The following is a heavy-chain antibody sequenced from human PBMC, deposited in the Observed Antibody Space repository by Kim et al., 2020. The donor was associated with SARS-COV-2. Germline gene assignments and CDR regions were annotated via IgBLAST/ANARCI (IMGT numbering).Heavy chain of an antibody. CDR2: ISLSSSYI. CDR3: ATARGSRALDAFDI. Sequence: GGSLRLSCAASGFTFSTYSMNWVRQAPGKGLEWVSSISLSSSYIYYADSVKGRFTISRDNAKNSLYLQMNSLRAEDTSVYYCATARGSRALDAFDIWGQGTMVTVSS. CDR1: GFTFSTYS. D-gene: IGHD1-26*01. V-gene: IGHV3-21*01. J-gene: IGHJ3*02.